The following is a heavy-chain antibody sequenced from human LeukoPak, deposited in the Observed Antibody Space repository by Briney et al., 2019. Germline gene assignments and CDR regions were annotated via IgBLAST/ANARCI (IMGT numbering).Heavy chain of an antibody. V-gene: IGHV3-33*01. Sequence: GRSLRLSCAASGFIFSYYGMRWVRQAPGKGLEWLAVIWPDGTIQYYADPVKGRFTISRDNSKNTLYLQLTGLRADDSAVYYCARHNHDWGWDFWGQGAQVTVSS. CDR1: GFIFSYYG. D-gene: IGHD2-8*02. CDR3: ARHNHDWGWDF. J-gene: IGHJ4*02. CDR2: IWPDGTIQ.